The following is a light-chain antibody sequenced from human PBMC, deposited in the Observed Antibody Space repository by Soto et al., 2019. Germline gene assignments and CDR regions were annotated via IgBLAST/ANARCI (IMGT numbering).Light chain of an antibody. Sequence: AILMTQSPSSFSASTGDRVTITCRASQGISSYLAWYQQKPGKAPKLLIYAASTLQSGVPSRFSGSGSRTDFTLTISCLQSEDFATYYCQQYYSYPFTFGPGTKVDIK. J-gene: IGKJ3*01. CDR2: AAS. CDR1: QGISSY. V-gene: IGKV1-8*01. CDR3: QQYYSYPFT.